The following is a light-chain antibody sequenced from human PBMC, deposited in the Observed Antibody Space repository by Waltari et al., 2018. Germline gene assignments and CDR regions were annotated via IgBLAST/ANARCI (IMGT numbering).Light chain of an antibody. CDR3: QQHYITPPT. V-gene: IGKV4-1*01. J-gene: IGKJ1*01. Sequence: DIVMTQSPDSLTVSLGERATVNCKSSQSVLSSSNNKNFLAWYQQKPGQPPKLLIYWASNRGSGVPDRFSGSGSGTDFTLTISSLQAEDVAVYYCQQHYITPPTFGQGTKVEIK. CDR2: WAS. CDR1: QSVLSSSNNKNF.